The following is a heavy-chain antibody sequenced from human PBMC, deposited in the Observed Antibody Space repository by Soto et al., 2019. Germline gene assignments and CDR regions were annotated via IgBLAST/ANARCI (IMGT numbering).Heavy chain of an antibody. J-gene: IGHJ6*02. D-gene: IGHD4-17*01. CDR2: IIPIFGTA. Sequence: ASVKVSCKASGGTFSSYAISWVRQAPGQGLEWMGGIIPIFGTANYAQKFQGRVTITADESTSTAYMELSSLRSEDTAVYYCARVNGDYVRLGYYYYYGMDVWGQGTTVTVSS. CDR3: ARVNGDYVRLGYYYYYGMDV. CDR1: GGTFSSYA. V-gene: IGHV1-69*13.